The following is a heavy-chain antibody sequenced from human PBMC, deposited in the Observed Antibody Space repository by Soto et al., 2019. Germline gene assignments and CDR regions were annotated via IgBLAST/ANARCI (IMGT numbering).Heavy chain of an antibody. CDR1: GFTFSSYS. J-gene: IGHJ6*03. V-gene: IGHV3-48*01. CDR3: ARVSSYVYDFWSGYPSLYMDV. CDR2: ISSSSSTI. D-gene: IGHD3-3*01. Sequence: PGGSLRLSCAASGFTFSSYSMNWVRQAPGKGLEWVSYISSSSSTIYYADSVKGRFTISRDNAKNSLYLQMNSLRAEDTAVYYCARVSSYVYDFWSGYPSLYMDVWGKGTTVTVSS.